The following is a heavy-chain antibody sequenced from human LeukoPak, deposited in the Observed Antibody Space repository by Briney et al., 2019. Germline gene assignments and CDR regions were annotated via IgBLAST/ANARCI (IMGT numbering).Heavy chain of an antibody. CDR3: ARCRPRYSIVGATMSFWFDP. Sequence: ASVKVSCKASGYTFIGYYMHWVRQAPGHGLEWMGWIDPNSGGTNYAQKFQGRVTMTRHTSISTAYMELSRLRSDDTAVYYCARCRPRYSIVGATMSFWFDPWGQGTLVTVSS. J-gene: IGHJ5*02. D-gene: IGHD1-26*01. V-gene: IGHV1-2*02. CDR2: IDPNSGGT. CDR1: GYTFIGYY.